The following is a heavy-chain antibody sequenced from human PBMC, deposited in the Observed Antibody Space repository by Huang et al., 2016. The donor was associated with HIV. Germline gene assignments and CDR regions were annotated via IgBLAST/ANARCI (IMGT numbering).Heavy chain of an antibody. CDR1: GFTFSTYN. V-gene: IGHV3-48*01. CDR2: ITSSSGSI. D-gene: IGHD3-10*01. CDR3: ARFGSYYYGSGSYLDAFDI. J-gene: IGHJ3*02. Sequence: EVQLMESGGGLVQPGGSLRLSCAASGFTFSTYNMNWVRQARGKGLGWVSYITSSSGSIYYADSVKGRVTISRDNAKNSLYLQMNSLRAEDTAVYYCARFGSYYYGSGSYLDAFDIWGQGTMVTVSS.